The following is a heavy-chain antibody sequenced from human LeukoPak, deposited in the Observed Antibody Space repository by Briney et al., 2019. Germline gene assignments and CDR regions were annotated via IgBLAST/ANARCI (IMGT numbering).Heavy chain of an antibody. D-gene: IGHD6-19*01. CDR3: ARRFYSSGWYRDYMDV. CDR2: INPNSGGT. CDR1: GYTFTGYY. Sequence: ASVKVSCKASGYTFTGYYMHWVRQAPGQGLEWMGWINPNSGGTNYAQKFQGRVALTRDTSISTAYMELSRLRSDDTAVYYCARRFYSSGWYRDYMDVWGKGTTVTISS. V-gene: IGHV1-2*02. J-gene: IGHJ6*03.